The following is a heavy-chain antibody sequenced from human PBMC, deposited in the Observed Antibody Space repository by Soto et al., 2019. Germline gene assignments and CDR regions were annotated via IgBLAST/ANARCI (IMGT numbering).Heavy chain of an antibody. D-gene: IGHD1-7*01. J-gene: IGHJ5*02. Sequence: SGPTLVNPTQTLTLTCTFSGFSLSTSGMCVSWIRQPPGKALEWLARIDWDDDKYYSTSLKTRLTISKDTSKNQVVLTMTNMDPVDTATYYCARSLYNWNYRVLDPWGQGTLVTVSS. CDR3: ARSLYNWNYRVLDP. CDR2: IDWDDDK. CDR1: GFSLSTSGMC. V-gene: IGHV2-70*11.